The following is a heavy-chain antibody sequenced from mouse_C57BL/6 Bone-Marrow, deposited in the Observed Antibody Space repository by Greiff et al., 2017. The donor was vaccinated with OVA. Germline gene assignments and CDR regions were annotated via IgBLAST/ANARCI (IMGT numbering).Heavy chain of an antibody. CDR1: GYTFTSYW. CDR3: AIYGSSFYYAMDY. V-gene: IGHV1-55*01. CDR2: IYPGSGST. J-gene: IGHJ4*01. Sequence: QVQLQQSGAELVKPGASVKMSCKASGYTFTSYWITWVKQRPGQGLEWIGDIYPGSGSTNYNEKFKSKATLTVDTSSSTAYMQLSSLTSEDSAVYYCAIYGSSFYYAMDYWGQGTSVTVSS. D-gene: IGHD1-1*01.